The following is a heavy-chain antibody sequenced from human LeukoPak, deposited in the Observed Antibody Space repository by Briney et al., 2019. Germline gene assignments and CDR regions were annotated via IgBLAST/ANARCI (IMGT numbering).Heavy chain of an antibody. CDR1: GLTFSSRW. V-gene: IGHV3-7*01. J-gene: IGHJ6*04. Sequence: GGSLRLSCAASGLTFSSRWMSWVCQAPGKGLEWVGNIQPDGSEQYPVDSVKGRFTISRDNARNSLFLQMNSLRVEDTAVYYCAELGVTMFGGVWGKGTTVTISS. CDR3: AELGVTMFGGV. CDR2: IQPDGSEQ. D-gene: IGHD3-10*02.